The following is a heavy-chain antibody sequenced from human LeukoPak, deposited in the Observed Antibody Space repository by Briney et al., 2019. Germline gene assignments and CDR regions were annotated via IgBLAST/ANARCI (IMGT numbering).Heavy chain of an antibody. D-gene: IGHD6-13*01. CDR2: IDWNGGNT. V-gene: IGHV3-20*04. CDR1: GFTFDDYG. CDR3: ARDLIAATGGLQFDY. J-gene: IGHJ4*02. Sequence: GGSLRLSCVASGFTFDDYGMSWFRQAPGKGLEWVSGIDWNGGNTGYADSVKGRFTISRDNAKNSLYLQMNSLRAEDTALYYCARDLIAATGGLQFDYWGQGTLVTVSS.